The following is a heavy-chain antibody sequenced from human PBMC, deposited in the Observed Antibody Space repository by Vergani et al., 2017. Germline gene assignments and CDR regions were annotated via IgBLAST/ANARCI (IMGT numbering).Heavy chain of an antibody. CDR3: TRAYGDYEGXFDY. CDR2: IRSKAYGGTT. D-gene: IGHD4-17*01. Sequence: EVQLVESGGGLVQPGRSLRLSCTASGFTFGDYAMSWVRQAPGKGLEWVGFIRSKAYGGTTEYAASVKGRFTISRDDSKSIAYLQMNSLKTEDTAVYYCTRAYGDYEGXFDYWGQGTLVTVSS. J-gene: IGHJ4*02. CDR1: GFTFGDYA. V-gene: IGHV3-49*04.